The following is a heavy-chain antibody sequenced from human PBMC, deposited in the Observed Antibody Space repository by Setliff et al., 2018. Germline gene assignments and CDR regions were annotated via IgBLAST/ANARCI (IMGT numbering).Heavy chain of an antibody. CDR2: SNSRSSTI. D-gene: IGHD7-27*01. J-gene: IGHJ4*02. CDR1: GFTFSSYN. Sequence: GGSLRLSCAASGFTFSSYNMDWVRQAPGKGLEWVSYSNSRSSTIFYADSVKGRFTISRDNAKNSLYLQMNGLRAEDTAVYYCVRDLHWGFDYWGLGTLVTVSS. V-gene: IGHV3-48*01. CDR3: VRDLHWGFDY.